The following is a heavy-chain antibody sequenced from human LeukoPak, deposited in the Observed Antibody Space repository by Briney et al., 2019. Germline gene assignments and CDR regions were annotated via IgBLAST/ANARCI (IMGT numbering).Heavy chain of an antibody. D-gene: IGHD3-10*01. J-gene: IGHJ4*02. CDR3: ARCPGSYGLDY. Sequence: PSETLSLTCAVYGGSFSGYYWSWIRQPPGKGLEWIGEINHSGSTNYNPSLKSRVTISVDTSKNQFSLKLSSVTAADTAVYYCARCPGSYGLDYWGQGTLVTVSS. CDR1: GGSFSGYY. CDR2: INHSGST. V-gene: IGHV4-34*01.